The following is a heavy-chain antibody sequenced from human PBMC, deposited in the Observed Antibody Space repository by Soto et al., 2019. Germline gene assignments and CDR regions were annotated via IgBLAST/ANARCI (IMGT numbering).Heavy chain of an antibody. J-gene: IGHJ4*02. CDR3: AKENGYSSSWFEFDY. D-gene: IGHD6-13*01. CDR2: ISGSGGST. Sequence: EVQLLESGGGLVQPGGSLRLSCAASGFTFSSYAMSWVRQAPGKGLEWVSAISGSGGSTYYADSVKGRFTISRDNSKTTLYRQMNSLRAEDTAVYYCAKENGYSSSWFEFDYWGQGTLVTVSS. V-gene: IGHV3-23*01. CDR1: GFTFSSYA.